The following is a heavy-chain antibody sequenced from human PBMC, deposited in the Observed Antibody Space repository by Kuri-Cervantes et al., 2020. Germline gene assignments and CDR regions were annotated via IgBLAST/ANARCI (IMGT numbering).Heavy chain of an antibody. J-gene: IGHJ4*02. D-gene: IGHD3-16*01. CDR1: GFTFSSYA. Sequence: GGSLRLSCAASGFTFSSYAMHWVRQAPGKGLEWVAVISYDGSNKYYADSVKGRFTISRDNSKNTLYLQMNSLRAEDTAVYYCARGSFGFEASYYFDYWGQGTLVTVSS. V-gene: IGHV3-30-3*01. CDR2: ISYDGSNK. CDR3: ARGSFGFEASYYFDY.